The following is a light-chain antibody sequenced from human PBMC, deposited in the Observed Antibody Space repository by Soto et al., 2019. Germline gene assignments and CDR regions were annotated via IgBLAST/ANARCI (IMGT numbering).Light chain of an antibody. CDR2: GAS. Sequence: EIVLTQSPGTLSLSPGARATLSCRASQSVSSSYLAWYQQKPGQAPRLLIYGASSRATGIPDRFSGSGSGTDFTLTIRRLEPEDFAVYYCQQYGSSPWTFGQGTKVEIK. J-gene: IGKJ1*01. V-gene: IGKV3-20*01. CDR3: QQYGSSPWT. CDR1: QSVSSSY.